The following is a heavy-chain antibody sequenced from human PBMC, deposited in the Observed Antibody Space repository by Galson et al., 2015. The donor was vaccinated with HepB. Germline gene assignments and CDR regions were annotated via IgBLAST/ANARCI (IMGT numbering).Heavy chain of an antibody. CDR1: GFTFSSYA. CDR3: AKDREGEAAAGTPFDY. J-gene: IGHJ4*02. CDR2: ISGSGGST. V-gene: IGHV3-23*01. Sequence: SLILACATSGFTFSSYAMSWVRQAPGNGLEWVSAISGSGGSTYYAYSVKGRFTISRDNSKNTLYLQMNSLRAEDTAVYYCAKDREGEAAAGTPFDYWGQGTLVTVSS. D-gene: IGHD6-13*01.